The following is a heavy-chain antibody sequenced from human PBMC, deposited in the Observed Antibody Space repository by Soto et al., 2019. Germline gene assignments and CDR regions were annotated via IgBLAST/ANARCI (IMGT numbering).Heavy chain of an antibody. J-gene: IGHJ4*02. Sequence: QVQLVQSGAEVKKPGASVKVSCKASGYTFTSYAISWVRQAPGQGLEWVGWISAYNGNTNYAQKLQGRVTMTTDTSTSTAYIELRSLRSDDTAMYYCARDAAAGLNDYWGQGTLVTVSS. V-gene: IGHV1-18*01. D-gene: IGHD6-13*01. CDR2: ISAYNGNT. CDR1: GYTFTSYA. CDR3: ARDAAAGLNDY.